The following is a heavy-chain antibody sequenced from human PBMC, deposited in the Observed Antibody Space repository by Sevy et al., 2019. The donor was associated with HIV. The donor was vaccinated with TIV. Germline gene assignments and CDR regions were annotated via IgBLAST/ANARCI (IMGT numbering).Heavy chain of an antibody. V-gene: IGHV3-33*08. CDR1: GFTFSSSG. D-gene: IGHD2-15*01. CDR3: ASEVQYCSGGSCYTVEYFQD. CDR2: IWYDGSTI. J-gene: IGHJ1*01. Sequence: GRSLRLSCAASGFTFSSSGMHWVRQAPGKGLEWVAVIWYDGSTIYYADSVKGRFTISRDNTKNTLYLKMNSLRVEDTAVYFCASEVQYCSGGSCYTVEYFQDWGQGTLVTVSS.